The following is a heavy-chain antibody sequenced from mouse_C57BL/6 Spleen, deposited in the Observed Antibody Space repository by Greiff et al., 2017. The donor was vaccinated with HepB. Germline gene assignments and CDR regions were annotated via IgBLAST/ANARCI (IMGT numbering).Heavy chain of an antibody. V-gene: IGHV1-76*01. Sequence: QVQLQQSGAELVRPGASVKLSCKASGYTFTDYYINWVKQRPGQGLEWIARIYPGSGNTYYNEKFKGKATLTAEKSSSTAYMQLSSLTSEDSAVYFCARRYYGSSYPYYFDYWGQGTTLTVSS. D-gene: IGHD1-1*01. CDR2: IYPGSGNT. CDR1: GYTFTDYY. CDR3: ARRYYGSSYPYYFDY. J-gene: IGHJ2*01.